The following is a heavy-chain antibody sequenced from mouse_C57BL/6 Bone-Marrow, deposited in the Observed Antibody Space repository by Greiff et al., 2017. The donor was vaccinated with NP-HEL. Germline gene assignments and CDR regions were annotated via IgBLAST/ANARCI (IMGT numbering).Heavy chain of an antibody. V-gene: IGHV5-15*01. CDR2: ISNLAYSI. CDR1: GFTFSDYG. Sequence: EVKLMESGGGLVQPGGSLKLSCAASGFTFSDYGMAWVRQAPRKGPEWVAFISNLAYSIYYADTVTGRFTISRENAKNTLYLEMSSLRSEDTAMYYCARLGRYFDVWGTGTTVTVSS. J-gene: IGHJ1*03. D-gene: IGHD4-1*01. CDR3: ARLGRYFDV.